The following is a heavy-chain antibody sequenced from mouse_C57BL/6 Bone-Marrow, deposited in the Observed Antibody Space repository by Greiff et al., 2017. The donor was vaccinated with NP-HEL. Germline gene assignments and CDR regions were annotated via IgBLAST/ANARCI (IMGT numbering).Heavy chain of an antibody. CDR3: ARRYSNYFAY. V-gene: IGHV1-64*01. J-gene: IGHJ3*01. CDR2: IHPNSGST. D-gene: IGHD2-5*01. CDR1: GYTFTSYW. Sequence: QVQLQQPGAELVKPGASVKLSCKASGYTFTSYWMHWVKQRPGQGLEWIGMIHPNSGSTNYNETFKSKATLTVDKSSSTAYMQLSSLTSEDSAVYYCARRYSNYFAYWGQGTLVTVSA.